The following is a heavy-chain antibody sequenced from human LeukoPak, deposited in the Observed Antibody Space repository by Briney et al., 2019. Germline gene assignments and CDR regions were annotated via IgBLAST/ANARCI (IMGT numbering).Heavy chain of an antibody. V-gene: IGHV4-39*02. CDR1: GFTFSNHY. J-gene: IGHJ4*02. CDR3: ARAPAALYSDS. D-gene: IGHD2-2*01. Sequence: PGGSLRLSCAASGFTFSNHYMDWIRQPPGKALEWIGSIYYTGSTYNNTSLKSRVTISVDTSKNQFSLRLSSVTAADTAVYYCARAPAALYSDSWGQGTLVTVSS. CDR2: IYYTGST.